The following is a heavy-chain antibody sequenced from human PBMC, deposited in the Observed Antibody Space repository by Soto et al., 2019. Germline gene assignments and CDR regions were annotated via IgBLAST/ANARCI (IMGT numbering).Heavy chain of an antibody. V-gene: IGHV3-30-3*01. Sequence: QAQLVESGGGVVQPGRSLRLSCAASGFIFGNYVMYWVRQAPGKGLEWVAFMSYDGTTKSYADSVKGRFTISRDNSQNTLYLQMNSLRPEDTGVYYCAREVLWSRYFDYWGQGTLVTVSS. CDR2: MSYDGTTK. D-gene: IGHD3-10*01. CDR1: GFIFGNYV. CDR3: AREVLWSRYFDY. J-gene: IGHJ4*02.